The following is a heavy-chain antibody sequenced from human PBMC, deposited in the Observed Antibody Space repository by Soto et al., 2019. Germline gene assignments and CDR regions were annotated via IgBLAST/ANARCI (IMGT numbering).Heavy chain of an antibody. Sequence: EVFLLESGGGSAQPGESLRLSCVTSGFILNRHAMSWVRQAPGKGLDWVSVIGYRTTNTHYADSVKGQFTISRDESKNTVYLQMNNLRVEDTAVYYCAKDRGGGWVIDYWGQGTQVTVSS. CDR2: IGYRTTNT. D-gene: IGHD6-19*01. CDR1: GFILNRHA. J-gene: IGHJ4*02. CDR3: AKDRGGGWVIDY. V-gene: IGHV3-23*01.